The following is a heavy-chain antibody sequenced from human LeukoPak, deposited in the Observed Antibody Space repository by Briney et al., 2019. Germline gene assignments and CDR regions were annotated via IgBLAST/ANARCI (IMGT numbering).Heavy chain of an antibody. D-gene: IGHD1-26*01. J-gene: IGHJ4*02. Sequence: GGSLRLSCAASGFTFSSYSMNWVRQAPGKGLEWVSSISTSSSYIYYADSVKGRFTISRDNARNSLYLQMNSLRAEDTAVYYCARWGSGSHFDYWGQGTLVTVSS. CDR3: ARWGSGSHFDY. V-gene: IGHV3-21*01. CDR1: GFTFSSYS. CDR2: ISTSSSYI.